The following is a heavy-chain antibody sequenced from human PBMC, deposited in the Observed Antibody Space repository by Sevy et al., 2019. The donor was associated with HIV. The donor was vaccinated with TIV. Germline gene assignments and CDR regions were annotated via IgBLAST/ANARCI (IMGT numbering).Heavy chain of an antibody. V-gene: IGHV3-48*01. CDR2: ISTGSSTI. CDR1: GFSFSSFS. CDR3: ARGSDGYSYGLLDY. D-gene: IGHD5-18*01. Sequence: GGSLRLSCAASGFSFSSFSMNWVRQAPGKGQEWVSYISTGSSTIYYADSLKGRFTISRDNAKNSLYLQMNSLRAEDTAVYYCARGSDGYSYGLLDYWGQGTLVTAPQ. J-gene: IGHJ4*02.